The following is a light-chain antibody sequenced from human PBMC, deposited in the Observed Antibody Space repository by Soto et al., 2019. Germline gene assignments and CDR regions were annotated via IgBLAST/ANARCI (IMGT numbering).Light chain of an antibody. Sequence: EIVMTQSPGTLSVSPGERATLSCRASQSVSSKLAWYQQKPGQAPRLLIHGASTRATGIAARFSGSGSGTEFTLTISGLLSEDFAVYYCQQYNDWPRTFGQGTKVEIK. CDR3: QQYNDWPRT. CDR1: QSVSSK. J-gene: IGKJ1*01. V-gene: IGKV3-15*01. CDR2: GAS.